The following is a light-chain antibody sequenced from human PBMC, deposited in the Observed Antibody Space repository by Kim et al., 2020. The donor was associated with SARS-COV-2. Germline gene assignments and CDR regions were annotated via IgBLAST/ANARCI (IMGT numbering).Light chain of an antibody. V-gene: IGKV1-13*02. CDR2: TAS. J-gene: IGKJ5*01. CDR1: EAVGSA. CDR3: QQFNSVLIT. Sequence: IQLTQSPSSLSASVGDRVIITCRASEAVGSALAWYQQKPGKPPKLLIYTASTLHTGVPSRFSGSGSGTDFTLTISSLQPEDFAIYYCQQFNSVLITFGQETRLEIK.